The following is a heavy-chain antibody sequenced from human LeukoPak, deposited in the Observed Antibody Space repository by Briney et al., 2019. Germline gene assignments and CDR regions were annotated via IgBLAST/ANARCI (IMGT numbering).Heavy chain of an antibody. CDR1: GFTFSSYN. Sequence: GGSLRLSCAASGFTFSSYNLNWVRQAPGKGLEWVSYISSSSNTIYYTDSVKGRFTISRDNAKNSLYLQMSSLRAEDTAIYYCARLRDDTPYWGQGTPVTVSS. V-gene: IGHV3-48*01. J-gene: IGHJ4*02. CDR3: ARLRDDTPY. CDR2: ISSSSNTI. D-gene: IGHD3-22*01.